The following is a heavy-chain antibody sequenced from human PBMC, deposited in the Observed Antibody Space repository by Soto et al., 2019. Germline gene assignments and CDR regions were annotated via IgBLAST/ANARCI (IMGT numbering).Heavy chain of an antibody. D-gene: IGHD1-26*01. J-gene: IGHJ4*01. CDR3: ARVVSGSYFDY. CDR2: IYYSGTT. V-gene: IGHV4-31*03. Sequence: QVQLQESGPGLVKASQTLSLTCTVSGGSITTGGYFWSWIRQHPGKGLEWIGYIYYSGTTHYNPSLKSRFTISVDTSKNQFSLKLSSVTAADTAVYYCARVVSGSYFDYWGQEPWSPSPQ. CDR1: GGSITTGGYF.